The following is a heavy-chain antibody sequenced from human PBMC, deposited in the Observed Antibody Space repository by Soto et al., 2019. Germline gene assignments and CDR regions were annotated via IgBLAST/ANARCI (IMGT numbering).Heavy chain of an antibody. D-gene: IGHD2-15*01. CDR2: IGVGGET. Sequence: EVQLVESGGGLVQPGGSLRLSCAVSGFTLSRYDMHWVRQRSGEGLEWVSAIGVGGETYQPGSVKVRFTISREEATNSLYLQMNSLTAGDTAVYFCAREYCSGGGRCTGLYYVDVWGRGTTVTVSS. CDR3: AREYCSGGGRCTGLYYVDV. J-gene: IGHJ6*03. CDR1: GFTLSRYD. V-gene: IGHV3-13*04.